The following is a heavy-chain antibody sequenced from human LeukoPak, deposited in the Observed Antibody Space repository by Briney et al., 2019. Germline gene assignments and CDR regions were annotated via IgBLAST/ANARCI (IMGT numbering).Heavy chain of an antibody. D-gene: IGHD4-11*01. V-gene: IGHV3-72*01. Sequence: GGSLRLSCVTSGFTFSAHYMEWVRQAPGKGLEWVARSRDKGNSYSTAYAASVTGRFTLPRDDSKNSLYLQMNSLRTEDTAVYYCATSKTTATSGLDYWGQGTLVTVSS. CDR2: SRDKGNSYST. CDR3: ATSKTTATSGLDY. CDR1: GFTFSAHY. J-gene: IGHJ4*02.